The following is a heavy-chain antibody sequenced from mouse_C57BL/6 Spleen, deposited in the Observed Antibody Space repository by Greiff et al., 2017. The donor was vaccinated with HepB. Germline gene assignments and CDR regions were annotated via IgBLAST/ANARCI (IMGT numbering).Heavy chain of an antibody. V-gene: IGHV2-6-1*01. CDR3: ARHGHPGGYAMDY. D-gene: IGHD3-1*01. J-gene: IGHJ4*01. Sequence: VHLVESGPGLVAPSQSLSITCTVSGFSLTSYGVHWVRQPPGKGLEWLVVIWSDGSTTYNSALKSRLSISKDNSKSQVFLKMNSLQTDDTAMYYCARHGHPGGYAMDYWGQGTSVTVSS. CDR2: IWSDGST. CDR1: GFSLTSYG.